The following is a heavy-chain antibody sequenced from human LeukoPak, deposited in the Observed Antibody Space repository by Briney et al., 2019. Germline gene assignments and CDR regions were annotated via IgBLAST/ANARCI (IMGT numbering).Heavy chain of an antibody. J-gene: IGHJ4*02. CDR1: GFTFSSYA. CDR2: ISYDGSNK. D-gene: IGHD6-6*01. Sequence: GGSLRLSCSASGFTFSSYAMHWVRQAPGKGLEWVAVISYDGSNKYYADSVKGRFTISRDNSKNTLYLQMNSLRAEDTAVYYCARGGIAARPVDYWGQGTLVTVSS. CDR3: ARGGIAARPVDY. V-gene: IGHV3-30-3*01.